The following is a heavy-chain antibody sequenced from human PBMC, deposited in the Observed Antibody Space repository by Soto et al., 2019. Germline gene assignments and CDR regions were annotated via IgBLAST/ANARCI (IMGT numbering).Heavy chain of an antibody. CDR3: AHTLGSGIDY. CDR2: IYWDDDK. V-gene: IGHV2-5*02. CDR1: GFSLTTSAVG. J-gene: IGHJ4*02. Sequence: QITLKESGPTLVKPTQTLTLTCTFSGFSLTTSAVGVAWIRQPPGKALEWLALIYWDDDKRYSPSLRSRLTITKDTSKNQVVLTMTNRDPVDTATYYCAHTLGSGIDYWGQGTLVTVSS.